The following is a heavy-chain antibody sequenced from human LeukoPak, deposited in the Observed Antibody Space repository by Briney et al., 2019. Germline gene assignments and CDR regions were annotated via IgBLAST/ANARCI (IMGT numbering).Heavy chain of an antibody. V-gene: IGHV4-34*01. CDR3: ATVSRGYFDY. Sequence: SETLSLTCAVYGGSFSGYYWSWIRQPPGKGLEWIGEINHSGSTNYNPSLKSRVTISVDTSKNQSSLQLSSVTAADTAVYYCATVSRGYFDYWGQGTLVTVSS. CDR2: INHSGST. D-gene: IGHD2-8*01. CDR1: GGSFSGYY. J-gene: IGHJ4*02.